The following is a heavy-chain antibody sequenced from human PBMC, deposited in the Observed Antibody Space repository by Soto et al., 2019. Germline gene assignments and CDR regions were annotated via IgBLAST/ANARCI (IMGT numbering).Heavy chain of an antibody. CDR1: GFTFSSYW. D-gene: IGHD5-18*01. CDR3: ARERPGYSYGYSLGYYYYYGMDV. Sequence: EVQLVESGGGLVQPGGSLRLSCAASGFTFSSYWMSWVRQAPGKGLAWVANIKQDGSEKYYVDSVKGRFTISRDNAKNSLYLQMNSLRAEDTAVYYCARERPGYSYGYSLGYYYYYGMDVWGQGTTVTVSS. CDR2: IKQDGSEK. V-gene: IGHV3-7*01. J-gene: IGHJ6*02.